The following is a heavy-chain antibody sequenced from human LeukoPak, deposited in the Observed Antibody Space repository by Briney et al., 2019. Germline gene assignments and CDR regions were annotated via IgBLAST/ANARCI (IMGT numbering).Heavy chain of an antibody. CDR1: GYSFTTYW. D-gene: IGHD1-26*01. J-gene: IGHJ5*02. Sequence: GESLKISCKGSGYSFTTYWIGWVRQMPGEGLEWMGIIYPDDSDTRYSPSFQGQVTISADKSINTAYLQWSSLKASDTAMYYCARKISGSHMSWFDPWGQGTLVTVSS. V-gene: IGHV5-51*01. CDR3: ARKISGSHMSWFDP. CDR2: IYPDDSDT.